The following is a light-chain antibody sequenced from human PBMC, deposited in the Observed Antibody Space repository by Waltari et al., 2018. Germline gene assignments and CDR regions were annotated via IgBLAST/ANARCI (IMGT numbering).Light chain of an antibody. CDR2: GNS. J-gene: IGLJ3*02. CDR1: SPNIGAGYD. V-gene: IGLV1-40*01. Sequence: QSVLTQPPSVSGAPGQRVTISCTGSSPNIGAGYDVHWYQQLPGPAPKLLIYGNSNRPSGVPDRFSGSKSGTSASLAITGLQAEDEADYYCQSYDSSLSGWVFGGGTKLTVL. CDR3: QSYDSSLSGWV.